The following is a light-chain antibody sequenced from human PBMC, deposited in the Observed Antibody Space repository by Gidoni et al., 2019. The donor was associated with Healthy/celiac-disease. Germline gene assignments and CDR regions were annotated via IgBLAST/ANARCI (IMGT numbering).Light chain of an antibody. J-gene: IGKJ3*01. Sequence: EIVLTQSPGTLSLSPGERATLPCRASQSVSSSYLDWYQQKPGQAPRLLIYGASSRATGIPDRFSGSGSGTDFTLTISRLEPEDFAVYYCQQYGRSPFTFGPGTKVDIK. V-gene: IGKV3-20*01. CDR2: GAS. CDR3: QQYGRSPFT. CDR1: QSVSSSY.